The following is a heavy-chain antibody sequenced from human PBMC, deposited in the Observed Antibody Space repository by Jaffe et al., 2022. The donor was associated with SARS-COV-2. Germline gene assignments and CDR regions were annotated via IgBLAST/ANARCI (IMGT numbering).Heavy chain of an antibody. V-gene: IGHV3-43*01. CDR3: AKGNRVPAAIFGDGMDV. CDR1: GFTFDDYT. Sequence: EVQLVESGGVVVQPGGSLRLSCAASGFTFDDYTMHWVRQAPGKGLEWVSLISWDGGSTYYADSVKGRFTISRDNSKNSLYLQMNSLRTEDTALYYCAKGNRVPAAIFGDGMDVWGQGTTVTVSS. CDR2: ISWDGGST. J-gene: IGHJ6*02. D-gene: IGHD2-2*02.